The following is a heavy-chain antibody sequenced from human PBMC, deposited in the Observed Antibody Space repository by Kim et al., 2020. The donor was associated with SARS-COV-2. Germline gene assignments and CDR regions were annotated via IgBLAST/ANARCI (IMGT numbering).Heavy chain of an antibody. J-gene: IGHJ6*02. D-gene: IGHD3-9*01. V-gene: IGHV3-33*01. CDR2: IWYDGSNK. CDR1: GFTFSSYG. CDR3: ARGGGPDYDILTGYYTFYYYYGMDV. Sequence: GGSLRLSRAASGFTFSSYGMHWVRQAPGKGLEWVAVIWYDGSNKYYADSVKGRFTISRDNSKNTLYLQMNSLRAEDTAVYYCARGGGPDYDILTGYYTFYYYYGMDVWGQGTTVTVSS.